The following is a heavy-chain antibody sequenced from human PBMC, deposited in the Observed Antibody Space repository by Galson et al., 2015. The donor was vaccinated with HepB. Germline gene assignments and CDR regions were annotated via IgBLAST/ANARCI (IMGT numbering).Heavy chain of an antibody. J-gene: IGHJ3*02. Sequence: TLSLTCTVSGGSISSGGYYWSWIRQHPGKGLEWIGYIYYSGSTYYNPSLKSRVTISVDTSKNQFSLKLSSVTAEDTAVYYCARDGGEYSRDAFDIWGQGTMVTVSS. CDR1: GGSISSGGYY. CDR3: ARDGGEYSRDAFDI. CDR2: IYYSGST. V-gene: IGHV4-31*03. D-gene: IGHD6-6*01.